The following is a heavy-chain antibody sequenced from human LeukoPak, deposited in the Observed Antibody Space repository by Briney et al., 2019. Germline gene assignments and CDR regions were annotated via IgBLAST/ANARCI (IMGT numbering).Heavy chain of an antibody. J-gene: IGHJ5*02. CDR1: GFTFSSYA. CDR2: ISGSGGST. CDR3: ARDQGYCGGDCYSRFHWFDP. D-gene: IGHD2-21*02. V-gene: IGHV3-23*01. Sequence: PGGSLRLSCAASGFTFSSYAMSWVRQAPGKGLEWVSAISGSGGSTYYADSVKGRFTISRDNSKNALYLQMNSRRSEDTAVYYCARDQGYCGGDCYSRFHWFDPWGQGTLVTVSS.